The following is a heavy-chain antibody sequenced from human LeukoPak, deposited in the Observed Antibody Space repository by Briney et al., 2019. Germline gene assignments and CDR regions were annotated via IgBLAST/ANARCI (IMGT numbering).Heavy chain of an antibody. J-gene: IGHJ4*02. D-gene: IGHD2-8*01. V-gene: IGHV3-23*01. CDR3: AKLRGYCTNGVCYTIRGFYFDY. CDR2: ISGSGGST. CDR1: GSAFSSHA. Sequence: GGSLRLSCAASGSAFSSHAMSWVRQAPGKGLEWVSAISGSGGSTYYADSVKGRFTISRDNSKNTLYLQMNSLRAEDTAVYYCAKLRGYCTNGVCYTIRGFYFDYWGQGTLVTVSS.